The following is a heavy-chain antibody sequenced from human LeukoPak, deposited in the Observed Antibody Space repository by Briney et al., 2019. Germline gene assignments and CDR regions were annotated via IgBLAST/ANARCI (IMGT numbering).Heavy chain of an antibody. CDR3: ARAGTYSGYVHSDY. CDR1: GYTFTGYY. Sequence: ASVKVSCKASGYTFTGYYLHWVRQAPGQGLEWMGWINPNSGGTNYAQKFQDRVTMTRDTSINTAYMELSRLRSDDTAIYYCARAGTYSGYVHSDYWGQGTRVTVSS. D-gene: IGHD5-12*01. V-gene: IGHV1-2*02. CDR2: INPNSGGT. J-gene: IGHJ4*02.